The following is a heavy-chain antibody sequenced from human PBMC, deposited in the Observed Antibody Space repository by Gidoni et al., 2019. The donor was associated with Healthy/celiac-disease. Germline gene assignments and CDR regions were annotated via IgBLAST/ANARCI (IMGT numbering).Heavy chain of an antibody. D-gene: IGHD6-13*01. V-gene: IGHV3-23*01. CDR1: GLPFSIYA. CDR2: ISGSGGST. J-gene: IGHJ4*02. Sequence: EVQLLESGGGLVQPGGSLRLSCPPSGLPFSIYAKSWVRQAPGKEPEWVTAISGSGGSTYNADSVKGRFTISRDNSKNTLYLQMNSLRAEDTAVYYCAKPSARIASPYYFDYWGQGTLVTVSS. CDR3: AKPSARIASPYYFDY.